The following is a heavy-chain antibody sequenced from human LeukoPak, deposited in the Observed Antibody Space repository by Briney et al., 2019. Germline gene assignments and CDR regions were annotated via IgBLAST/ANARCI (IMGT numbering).Heavy chain of an antibody. V-gene: IGHV1-69*05. CDR3: AIIAGNWFDP. CDR2: IIPIFGTA. Sequence: GASVKVSCKASGGTFSSYAISWVRQTPGQGLEWMGGIIPIFGTANYAQKFQGRVTITTDESTSTAYMELSSLRSEDTAVYYCAIIAGNWFDPWGQGTLVTVSS. D-gene: IGHD6-13*01. J-gene: IGHJ5*02. CDR1: GGTFSSYA.